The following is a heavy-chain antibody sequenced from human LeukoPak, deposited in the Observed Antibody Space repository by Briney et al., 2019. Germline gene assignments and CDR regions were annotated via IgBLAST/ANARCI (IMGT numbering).Heavy chain of an antibody. Sequence: ASVKVSCKASGYTFTGYYMHWVRQAPGQGLEWMGWINPNSGGTNYAQKFQGRVTMTRDTSISTAYMELGRLASDDTAVYYCARRHGDFDYWGQGTLVTVSS. V-gene: IGHV1-2*02. J-gene: IGHJ4*02. CDR1: GYTFTGYY. CDR3: ARRHGDFDY. CDR2: INPNSGGT. D-gene: IGHD4-17*01.